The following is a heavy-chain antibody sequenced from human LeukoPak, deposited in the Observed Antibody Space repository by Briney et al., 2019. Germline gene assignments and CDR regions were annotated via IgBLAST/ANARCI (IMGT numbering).Heavy chain of an antibody. CDR1: GFTFSSYD. V-gene: IGHV3-48*02. J-gene: IGHJ4*02. CDR3: ARAIGAYTSNSLLY. D-gene: IGHD6-13*01. Sequence: GGSLRLSCAASGFTFSSYDMNWVRQAPGKGLEWVSYISGSSTTIYYADSVKGRFSISRDNAKNSLYLQMNSLRDEDTAIYYCARAIGAYTSNSLLYWGQGTLVTVSS. CDR2: ISGSSTTI.